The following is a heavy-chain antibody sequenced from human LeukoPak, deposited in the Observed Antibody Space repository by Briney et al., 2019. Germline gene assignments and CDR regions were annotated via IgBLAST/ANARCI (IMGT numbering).Heavy chain of an antibody. D-gene: IGHD1-26*01. CDR2: INPNSGVT. CDR1: GYTFTAYY. Sequence: ASVRISCKTSGYTFTAYYIHWVRQAPGQGLEWMGWINPNSGVTKTAQKFDRVTMTRDTSISTAYLELGRLRSDDTAVYYCARDHRGTYYSDYWGQGTLVTVSS. CDR3: ARDHRGTYYSDY. V-gene: IGHV1-2*02. J-gene: IGHJ4*02.